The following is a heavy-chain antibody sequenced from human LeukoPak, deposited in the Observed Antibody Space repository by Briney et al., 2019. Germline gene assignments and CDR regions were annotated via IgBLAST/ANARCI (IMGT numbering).Heavy chain of an antibody. CDR2: INSDGSGT. CDR3: AKGRVPAPNGAFDI. V-gene: IGHV3-74*01. CDR1: GFIFSNYY. Sequence: GGSLRLSCAASGFIFSNYYMHWVRQAPGKGLVWVARINSDGSGTAYADSVKGRFTISRDNAKNTLDLQMNSLRAEDTAVYYCAKGRVPAPNGAFDIWGQGTMVTVSS. D-gene: IGHD2-2*01. J-gene: IGHJ3*02.